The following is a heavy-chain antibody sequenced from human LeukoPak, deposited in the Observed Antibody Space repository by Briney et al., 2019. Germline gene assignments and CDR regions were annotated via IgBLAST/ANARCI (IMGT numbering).Heavy chain of an antibody. D-gene: IGHD3-16*01. CDR2: ISSSGSTI. Sequence: GGSLRLSCAASGFTFSSYEMNWVRQAPGKGLEWVSYISSSGSTIYYADSVKGRFTISRDNAKNSLYLQMNSLRAEDTAVYYCASYDYYYYYMDVWGKGTTVTVSS. CDR1: GFTFSSYE. V-gene: IGHV3-48*03. J-gene: IGHJ6*03. CDR3: ASYDYYYYYMDV.